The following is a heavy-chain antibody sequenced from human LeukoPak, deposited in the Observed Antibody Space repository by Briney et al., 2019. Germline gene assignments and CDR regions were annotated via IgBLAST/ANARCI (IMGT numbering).Heavy chain of an antibody. V-gene: IGHV4-38-2*02. J-gene: IGHJ5*02. CDR2: MYHSGTT. Sequence: PSETLSLTCTVSGYSISNGYYWAWIRPPPGKGLEWIGSMYHSGTTYCNLSLKSRLTISVDTSKNQVSLKLNSVTAADTAVYYCARRAAAGNWFDPWGQGTLVTVSS. CDR1: GYSISNGYY. D-gene: IGHD6-13*01. CDR3: ARRAAAGNWFDP.